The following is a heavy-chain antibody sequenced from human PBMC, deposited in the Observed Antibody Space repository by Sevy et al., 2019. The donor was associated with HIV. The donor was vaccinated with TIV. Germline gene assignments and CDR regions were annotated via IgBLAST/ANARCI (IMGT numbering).Heavy chain of an antibody. CDR2: TYYRSKWFN. J-gene: IGHJ6*02. V-gene: IGHV6-1*01. CDR1: GDSVSSNSVA. D-gene: IGHD3-16*01. Sequence: SQTLSLTCAISGDSVSSNSVAWNWIRQSPSRGLEWLGRTYYRSKWFNDYAVSVKSRIIITPDTSKNQFSLQLNSVTPEDTAVYYCAREPSVRLGDTYYYYGIDVWGQGTTVTVSS. CDR3: AREPSVRLGDTYYYYGIDV.